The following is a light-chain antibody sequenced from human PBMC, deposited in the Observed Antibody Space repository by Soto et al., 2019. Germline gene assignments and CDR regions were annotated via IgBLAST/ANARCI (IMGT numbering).Light chain of an antibody. CDR2: EVV. J-gene: IGLJ1*01. V-gene: IGLV2-8*01. Sequence: QSALTQPPSASGSPGQSVTISCTGTRNDIGAYEFVSWYQHHPGKAPKLIIYEVVQRPSGVPDRFSGSKSGNTASLTVSGLQAADEADYYCKSYAGSNPYVFGNGTKVIV. CDR1: RNDIGAYEF. CDR3: KSYAGSNPYV.